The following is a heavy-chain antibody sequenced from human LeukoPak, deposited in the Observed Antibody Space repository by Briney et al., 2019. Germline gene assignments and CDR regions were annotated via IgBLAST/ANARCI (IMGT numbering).Heavy chain of an antibody. Sequence: GGSLRLSCAASGFTFSSSWMTWVRQAPGKGLEWVGFIRSKAYGGTTEYAASVKGRFTISRDDSKSIAYLQMNSLKTEDTAVYYCTRAGPYYYDSSGYYSVPLLFDIWGQGTMVTVSS. CDR1: GFTFSSSW. D-gene: IGHD3-22*01. CDR2: IRSKAYGGTT. V-gene: IGHV3-49*04. CDR3: TRAGPYYYDSSGYYSVPLLFDI. J-gene: IGHJ3*02.